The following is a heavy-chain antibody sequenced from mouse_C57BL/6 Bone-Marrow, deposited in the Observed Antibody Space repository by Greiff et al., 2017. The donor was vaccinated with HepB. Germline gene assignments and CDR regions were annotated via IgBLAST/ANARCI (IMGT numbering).Heavy chain of an antibody. D-gene: IGHD2-1*01. Sequence: EVKLVESGGGLVQPGGSLKLSCAASGFTFSDYYMYWVRQTPEKRLEWVAYISNGGGSTYYPDTVKGRFTLSRDNAKNTLYLQMSRLKSEDTAMYYCARLGNYHYAMDYWGQGTSVTVSS. V-gene: IGHV5-12*01. CDR3: ARLGNYHYAMDY. J-gene: IGHJ4*01. CDR1: GFTFSDYY. CDR2: ISNGGGST.